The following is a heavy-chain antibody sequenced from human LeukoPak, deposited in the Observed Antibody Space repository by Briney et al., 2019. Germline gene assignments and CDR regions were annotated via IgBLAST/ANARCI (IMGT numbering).Heavy chain of an antibody. Sequence: PGGSLRLSCAASGFPLSAYSINWVRQAPGTGLEWVSYISSSSNTVEYADSVKGRFTISRDNAKNSLYLQMNSLRAEDTAVYYCATYNWNYRAFNFWGRGTLVTVSS. V-gene: IGHV3-48*04. CDR3: ATYNWNYRAFNF. CDR1: GFPLSAYS. J-gene: IGHJ4*02. CDR2: ISSSSNTV. D-gene: IGHD1-7*01.